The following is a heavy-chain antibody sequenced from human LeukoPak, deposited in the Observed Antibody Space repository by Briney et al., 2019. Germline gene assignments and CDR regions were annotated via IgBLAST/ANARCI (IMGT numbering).Heavy chain of an antibody. D-gene: IGHD6-13*01. Sequence: ASVKVSCKASGYTFTSYDINWVRQAPGQGLEWMGWISAYNGNTNYAQKLQGRVTMTTDTSTSTAYMELRSLRSDDTAVYYCASHLAGIPAAGSYNMDVWGKGTTVTVSS. CDR3: ASHLAGIPAAGSYNMDV. V-gene: IGHV1-18*01. CDR2: ISAYNGNT. CDR1: GYTFTSYD. J-gene: IGHJ6*03.